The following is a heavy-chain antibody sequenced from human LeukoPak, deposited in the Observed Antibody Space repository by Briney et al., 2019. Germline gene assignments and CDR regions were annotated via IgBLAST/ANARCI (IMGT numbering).Heavy chain of an antibody. D-gene: IGHD4-17*01. CDR1: GFSFSSYW. V-gene: IGHV3-7*01. Sequence: GGSLRLSCAASGFSFSSYWITWVRQAPGKGLEWVANIRQDGSEKNYVDSVKGRFTISRDNAKNSLYLQMNSLRADDTAVYYCARDFHPLDYGPVLDYWGQGTLVTVSS. J-gene: IGHJ4*02. CDR3: ARDFHPLDYGPVLDY. CDR2: IRQDGSEK.